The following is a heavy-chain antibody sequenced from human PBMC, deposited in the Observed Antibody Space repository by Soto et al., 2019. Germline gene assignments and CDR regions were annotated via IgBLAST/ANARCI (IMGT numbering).Heavy chain of an antibody. CDR2: IIPIFGTA. CDR3: ARDGSYGDYVGETWSWFDP. J-gene: IGHJ5*02. CDR1: GGTFSSYA. V-gene: IGHV1-69*13. D-gene: IGHD4-17*01. Sequence: GASVKVSCKASGGTFSSYAISWVRQAPGQGLEWMGGIIPIFGTANYAQKFQGRVTITADESTSTAYMELSSLRSEDTAVYYCARDGSYGDYVGETWSWFDPWGQGTLVTVSS.